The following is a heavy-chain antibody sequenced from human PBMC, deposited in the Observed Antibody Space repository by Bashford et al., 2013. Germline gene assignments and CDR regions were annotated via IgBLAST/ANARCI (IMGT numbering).Heavy chain of an antibody. Sequence: SVKVSCKASGGTFSSYAISWVRQAPGQGLEWMGGIIPIFGTANYAQKFQGRVTITADKSTSTAYMELSSLRSEDTAVYYCARSTRGYYYDSSGYYYSAFDIWGQGTMVTVSS. D-gene: IGHD3-22*01. CDR3: ARSTRGYYYDSSGYYYSAFDI. CDR2: IIPIFGTA. CDR1: GGTFSSYA. V-gene: IGHV1-69*06. J-gene: IGHJ3*02.